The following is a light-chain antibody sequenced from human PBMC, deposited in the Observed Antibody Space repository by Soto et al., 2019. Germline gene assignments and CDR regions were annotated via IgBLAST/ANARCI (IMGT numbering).Light chain of an antibody. CDR3: QQYNNWPQT. CDR2: GAS. Sequence: EIVMSQSPATLSVSPGARATPSCRASPSVSSNLAWYQQKPGQAPRLLIYGASTRATGIPDRFSGSGSGTEFTLAISSLQSEDFAVYYCQQYNNWPQTFGQGTKVDIK. J-gene: IGKJ1*01. V-gene: IGKV3-15*01. CDR1: PSVSSN.